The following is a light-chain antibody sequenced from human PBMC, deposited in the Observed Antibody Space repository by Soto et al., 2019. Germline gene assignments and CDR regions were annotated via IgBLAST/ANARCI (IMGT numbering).Light chain of an antibody. Sequence: EIGLAQSPGTLSLSPGERATLSCRASQSVSSSFLAWYQKKPGQAPRLLIYGASSRATGIPDRFSGSGSGTDFTLTITSLEPEDFAVYYCQQYGSSPPTCGQGTRLDIK. J-gene: IGKJ5*01. CDR1: QSVSSSF. CDR2: GAS. CDR3: QQYGSSPPT. V-gene: IGKV3-20*01.